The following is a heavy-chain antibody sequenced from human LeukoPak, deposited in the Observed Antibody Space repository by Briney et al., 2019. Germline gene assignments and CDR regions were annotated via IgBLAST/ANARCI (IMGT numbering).Heavy chain of an antibody. CDR3: ARELRGGDSGYYFDY. CDR2: IYGGSTT. J-gene: IGHJ4*02. D-gene: IGHD2-21*02. V-gene: IGHV3-53*01. Sequence: GGSLRLSCAPSGVTVSSNYMSWVRQARGKGLEWVSVIYGGSTTYYADSVKGRFTISRDNSKNTLYLQMNSLRAEDTAVYYCARELRGGDSGYYFDYWGQGTLVTVSS. CDR1: GVTVSSNY.